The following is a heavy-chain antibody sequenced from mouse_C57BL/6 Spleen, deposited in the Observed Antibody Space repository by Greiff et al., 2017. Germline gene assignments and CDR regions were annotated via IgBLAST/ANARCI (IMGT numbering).Heavy chain of an antibody. CDR3: ARCSSYVDWYFDV. Sequence: EVMLVESGGGLVKPGGSLKLSCAASGFTFSDYGMHWVRQAPEKGLEWVAYISSGSSTIYYADTVKGRFTISRDNAKNTLFLQMTSLRSEDTAMYYCARCSSYVDWYFDVWGTGTTVTVSS. D-gene: IGHD1-1*01. V-gene: IGHV5-17*01. CDR1: GFTFSDYG. CDR2: ISSGSSTI. J-gene: IGHJ1*03.